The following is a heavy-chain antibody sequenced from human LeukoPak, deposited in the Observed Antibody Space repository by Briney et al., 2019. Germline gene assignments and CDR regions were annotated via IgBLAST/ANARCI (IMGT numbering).Heavy chain of an antibody. CDR3: ARDPLYGSGSDHNVCVFDY. Sequence: ASVKVSCKGSGYTFTEYYMHWVRQAPGQGLEWMGWINPNSGGTKYAQKCQGRVTMTRDTSITTAYMELSRLRSDDTAVYYCARDPLYGSGSDHNVCVFDYWGQGTLVTVSS. CDR2: INPNSGGT. J-gene: IGHJ4*02. V-gene: IGHV1-2*02. CDR1: GYTFTEYY. D-gene: IGHD3-10*01.